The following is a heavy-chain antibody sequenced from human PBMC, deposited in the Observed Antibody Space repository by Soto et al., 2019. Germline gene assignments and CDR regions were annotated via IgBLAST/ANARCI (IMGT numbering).Heavy chain of an antibody. CDR1: GFTFRSYW. J-gene: IGHJ6*02. CDR2: INQDGSEK. V-gene: IGHV3-7*03. D-gene: IGHD3-3*01. CDR3: ARGSNYHFWSGYIYYGMDV. Sequence: PGGSLRLSCAASGFTFRSYWVNWVRQAPGKGLQWVANINQDGSEKYYVDSVKGRFTISRDNAKNSLYLQMNSLRAEDTAVYYCARGSNYHFWSGYIYYGMDVWGQGTKVTVYS.